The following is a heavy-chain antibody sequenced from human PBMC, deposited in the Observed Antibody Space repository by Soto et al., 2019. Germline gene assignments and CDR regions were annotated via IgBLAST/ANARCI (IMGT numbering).Heavy chain of an antibody. CDR1: GGSISSGDYY. D-gene: IGHD6-6*01. Sequence: PSETLSLTCTVSGGSISSGDYYWSWIRQPPGKGLEWIGYIYYSGSTYYNPSLKSRVTISVDTSKNQFSLKLSSVTAADTAVYYCARERRPGSIAAPAPGNWFDPWGQGTLVTVSS. CDR3: ARERRPGSIAAPAPGNWFDP. V-gene: IGHV4-30-4*01. CDR2: IYYSGST. J-gene: IGHJ5*02.